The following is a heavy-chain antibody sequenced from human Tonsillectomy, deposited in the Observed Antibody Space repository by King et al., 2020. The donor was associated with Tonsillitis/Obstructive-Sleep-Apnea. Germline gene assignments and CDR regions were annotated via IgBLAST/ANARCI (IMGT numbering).Heavy chain of an antibody. CDR3: ARLGDYYVSSGYYDY. CDR1: GGSISSYY. CDR2: IYYSGST. V-gene: IGHV4-59*08. Sequence: VQLQESGPGLVKPSETLSLTCTVSGGSISSYYWSWIRQPPGKGLEWIGYIYYSGSTNYNPSLKSRVTISVDTSKNQFSLKLSSVTAADTAVYDCARLGDYYVSSGYYDYWGQGTLVTVSS. D-gene: IGHD3-22*01. J-gene: IGHJ4*02.